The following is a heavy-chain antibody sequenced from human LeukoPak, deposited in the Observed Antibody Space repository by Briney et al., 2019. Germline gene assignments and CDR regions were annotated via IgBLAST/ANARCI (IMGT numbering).Heavy chain of an antibody. J-gene: IGHJ5*02. V-gene: IGHV3-74*01. Sequence: GGSLRLSCEAPGFTFSNHWMHWVRQAPGEGLVWVSVISKDGSTSIYADSVRGRLTISRDNAKNTLYLQMNSLRVEDTSVYYCARDYYMGIVDQWGQGARVTVSS. CDR1: GFTFSNHW. CDR2: ISKDGSTS. CDR3: ARDYYMGIVDQ. D-gene: IGHD3-22*01.